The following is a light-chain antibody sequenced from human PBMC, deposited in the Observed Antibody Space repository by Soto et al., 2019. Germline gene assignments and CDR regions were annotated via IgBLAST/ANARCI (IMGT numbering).Light chain of an antibody. J-gene: IGLJ1*01. CDR2: EVS. Sequence: QSVLTQTASVSGSPGQSITISCTGTSSDVGGYNYVSWYQHHPGKAPKLMIYEVSNRPSGVSNRFSGSKSGNTASLTISGLQAEDEADYYCSSYTSSGTLVFGTGTKVTVL. V-gene: IGLV2-14*01. CDR1: SSDVGGYNY. CDR3: SSYTSSGTLV.